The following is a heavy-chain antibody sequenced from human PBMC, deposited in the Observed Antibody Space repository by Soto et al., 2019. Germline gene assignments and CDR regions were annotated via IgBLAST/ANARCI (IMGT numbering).Heavy chain of an antibody. J-gene: IGHJ4*02. CDR1: GASVSSGSYY. V-gene: IGHV4-61*01. Sequence: ETLSLTGAVSGASVSSGSYYWSWIRQPPGKGLEWIGYIYYSGSTNYNPSLKSRVTISVDTSKNQFSLKLSSVTAADTAVYYCARNSSGYRRYYFDYWGQGTLVTVYS. CDR3: ARNSSGYRRYYFDY. D-gene: IGHD3-22*01. CDR2: IYYSGST.